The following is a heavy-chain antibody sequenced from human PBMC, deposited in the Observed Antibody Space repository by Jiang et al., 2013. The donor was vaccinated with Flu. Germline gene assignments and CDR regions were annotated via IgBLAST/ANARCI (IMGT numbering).Heavy chain of an antibody. CDR2: INAGNGNT. CDR3: ARDQAKVYDFWSGYYLGY. Sequence: SGAEVKKPGASVKVSCKASGYTFTSYAMHWVRQAPGQRLEWMGWINAGNGNTKYSQKFQGRVTITRDTSASTAYMELSSLRSEDTAVYYCARDQAKVYDFWSGYYLGYWGQGTLVTVSS. CDR1: GYTFTSYA. D-gene: IGHD3-3*01. V-gene: IGHV1-3*01. J-gene: IGHJ4*02.